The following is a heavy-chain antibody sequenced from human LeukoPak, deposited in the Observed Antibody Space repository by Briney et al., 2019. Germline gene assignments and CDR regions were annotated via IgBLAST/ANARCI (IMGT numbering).Heavy chain of an antibody. V-gene: IGHV1-46*01. D-gene: IGHD3-10*01. J-gene: IGHJ4*02. Sequence: GASVKVSCKASGYSFTSYYMHWVRQAPGQGLEWMGIINPSGGSTSYAQKFQGRVTMTRDTSTTTVYMELSSLRSEDTAVYYCARDSYSGSYYNDWGQGTLVTVSS. CDR3: ARDSYSGSYYND. CDR1: GYSFTSYY. CDR2: INPSGGST.